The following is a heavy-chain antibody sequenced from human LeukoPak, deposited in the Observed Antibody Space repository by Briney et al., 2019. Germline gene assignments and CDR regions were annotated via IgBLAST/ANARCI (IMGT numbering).Heavy chain of an antibody. CDR3: AKDRDYGDFFTGYFDY. V-gene: IGHV3-23*01. Sequence: GGSLRLSCAASGFTFSSYAMSWVRQAPGRGLEWVSAISGSGGSTYYADSVKGRFNISRDNSQNTLYLQMNSLRAEDTAVSYCAKDRDYGDFFTGYFDYWGQGTLVTVSS. D-gene: IGHD4-17*01. CDR1: GFTFSSYA. J-gene: IGHJ4*02. CDR2: ISGSGGST.